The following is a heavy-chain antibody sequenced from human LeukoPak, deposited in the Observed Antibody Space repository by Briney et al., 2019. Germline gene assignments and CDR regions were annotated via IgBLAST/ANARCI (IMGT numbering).Heavy chain of an antibody. J-gene: IGHJ3*02. CDR3: ARGGIAVAHAFDI. D-gene: IGHD6-19*01. CDR2: ISSSGSTI. Sequence: GGSLRLSCAASGFTFSSYEMNWVRQAPGKGLEWVSYISSSGSTIYYADSVKGRFTISRDNAKNSLYLQMNSLRAEDTAVYYCARGGIAVAHAFDIRGQGTMVTVSS. V-gene: IGHV3-48*03. CDR1: GFTFSSYE.